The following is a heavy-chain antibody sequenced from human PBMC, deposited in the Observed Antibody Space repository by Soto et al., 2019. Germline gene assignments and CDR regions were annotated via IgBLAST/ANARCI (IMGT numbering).Heavy chain of an antibody. V-gene: IGHV3-30-3*02. CDR2: ISFDGGNK. D-gene: IGHD1-1*01. CDR3: AKRAAGTGADLDS. CDR1: GFSFSFASHA. J-gene: IGHJ4*02. Sequence: QVQLVESGGGVVQPGRSLRLSCVASGFSFSFASHALNWVRQAPGKGLEWVAVISFDGGNKFYADSVKGRFTISRDNSNNTLSLEMSSLRPDDTPVYYCAKRAAGTGADLDSWGQGTLVSVSS.